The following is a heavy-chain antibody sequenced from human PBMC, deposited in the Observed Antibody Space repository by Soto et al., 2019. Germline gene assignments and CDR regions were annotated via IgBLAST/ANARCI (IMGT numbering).Heavy chain of an antibody. CDR3: ARDRGVATTFDY. D-gene: IGHD5-12*01. V-gene: IGHV4-30-4*01. J-gene: IGHJ4*02. Sequence: PSETLSLTCTVSGGSISSSDYYWSWIRQPPGKGLEWIGYIYYSWSTYYNPSLKSRVTISVDTSKNQFSLKLSSVTAADTAVYYCARDRGVATTFDYWGQGTLVTVSS. CDR2: IYYSWST. CDR1: GGSISSSDYY.